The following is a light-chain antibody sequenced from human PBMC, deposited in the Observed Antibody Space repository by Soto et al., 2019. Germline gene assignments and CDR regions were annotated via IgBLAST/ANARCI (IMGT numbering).Light chain of an antibody. CDR1: QSVSSY. J-gene: IGKJ5*01. Sequence: EIVLTQSPATLSLSPGERATLSCRASQSVSSYLAWYQQKPGQAPRLLIYDASNRATGIPARFSGSGSGTVFTLTISSLEPEDFAVYYCQQRSNWRDTFGQGTRLEIK. V-gene: IGKV3-11*01. CDR3: QQRSNWRDT. CDR2: DAS.